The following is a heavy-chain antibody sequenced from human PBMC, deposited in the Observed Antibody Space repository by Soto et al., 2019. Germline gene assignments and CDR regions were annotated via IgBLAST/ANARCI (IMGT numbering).Heavy chain of an antibody. CDR2: INPTSGST. V-gene: IGHV1-46*01. Sequence: QVQLVQSGAEVKKPGASVKVSCKASGYTFTNYYIHWVRQAPGQGLEWMGIINPTSGSTNYAQKFQGRVTLTYDTSTTTVYMDLSGLRSEDTAVLYCARDLAAGDHCGQGTLVTVSS. D-gene: IGHD6-13*01. CDR1: GYTFTNYY. J-gene: IGHJ4*02. CDR3: ARDLAAGDH.